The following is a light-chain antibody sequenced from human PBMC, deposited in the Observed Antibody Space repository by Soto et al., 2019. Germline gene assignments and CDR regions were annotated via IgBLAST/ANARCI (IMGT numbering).Light chain of an antibody. CDR1: QSISVS. CDR3: QQYYNHPPT. V-gene: IGKV1-8*01. J-gene: IGKJ3*01. CDR2: GAA. Sequence: AIRMTQSPSSLSASTGDRVTVTCRASQSISVSLAWYQQTPGKARKLLIYGAATLQSGVPSRFSGSGSGTGFTLTINSLQSEDFATYYCQQYYNHPPTFGPVTKVD.